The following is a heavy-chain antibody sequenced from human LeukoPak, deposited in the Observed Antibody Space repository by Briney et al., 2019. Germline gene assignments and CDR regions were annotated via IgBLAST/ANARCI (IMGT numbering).Heavy chain of an antibody. CDR1: GFTVSSMY. CDR2: IYGGGST. D-gene: IGHD2-2*01. Sequence: PGGSLRLSCAASGFTVSSMYMSWVRQAPGKGLEWVSVIYGGGSTFYADSVKGRFTISRDNSKNTLYLQMNSLRAEDTAVYYCARDVQGAYCSSTSCYNWFDPWGQGTLVTVSS. CDR3: ARDVQGAYCSSTSCYNWFDP. J-gene: IGHJ5*02. V-gene: IGHV3-53*01.